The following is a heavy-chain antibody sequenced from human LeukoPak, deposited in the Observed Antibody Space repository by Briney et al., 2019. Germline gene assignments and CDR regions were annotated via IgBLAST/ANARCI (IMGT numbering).Heavy chain of an antibody. D-gene: IGHD3-22*01. CDR1: GYTFTSYG. V-gene: IGHV1-18*01. J-gene: IGHJ4*02. Sequence: ASVKVSCKASGYTFTSYGISWVRQAPGQGLEWMGWISAYNGNTNYAQKFQGRVTMTEDTSTDTAYMELSSLRSEDTAVYYCATEGYYASSGYYTDYWGQGTLVTVSS. CDR2: ISAYNGNT. CDR3: ATEGYYASSGYYTDY.